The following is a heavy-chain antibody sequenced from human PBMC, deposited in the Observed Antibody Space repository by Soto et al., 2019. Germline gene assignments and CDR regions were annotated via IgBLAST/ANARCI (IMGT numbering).Heavy chain of an antibody. D-gene: IGHD6-13*01. J-gene: IGHJ4*02. V-gene: IGHV4-39*01. CDR3: TRHGGGAAADRPLDY. Sequence: PSETLSLTCTVSGGSVRSSTYYWGWIRQPPGKGLEWIASIYYSGSTHNNPSLKSRVTMSVDTYTNQFSLKLNSVTAADTAVYYCTRHGGGAAADRPLDYWGQGTMVTVSS. CDR2: IYYSGST. CDR1: GGSVRSSTYY.